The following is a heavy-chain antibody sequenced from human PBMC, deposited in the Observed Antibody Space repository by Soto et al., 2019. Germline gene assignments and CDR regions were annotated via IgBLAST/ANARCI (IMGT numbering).Heavy chain of an antibody. Sequence: EVQLLESGGGLVQPGGSLRLSCVASGFSFGTYAMTWVRQVPGKGLEWVSTISGGIGSTFYADSVKGRFTISRDISKKMLFLHMNGLRGEDTGTYYCAKGAARYVDYWGRGTLVTVSS. D-gene: IGHD1-26*01. CDR3: AKGAARYVDY. CDR1: GFSFGTYA. V-gene: IGHV3-23*01. J-gene: IGHJ4*02. CDR2: ISGGIGST.